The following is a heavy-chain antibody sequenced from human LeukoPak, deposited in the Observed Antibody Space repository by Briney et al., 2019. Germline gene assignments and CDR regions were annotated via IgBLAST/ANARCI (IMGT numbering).Heavy chain of an antibody. V-gene: IGHV1-69*04. J-gene: IGHJ4*02. D-gene: IGHD6-13*01. Sequence: ASVKVSRKASGGTFSSYAISWVRQAPGQGLEWMGRIIPILGIANYAQKFQGRVTITADKSTSTAYMELSSLRSEDTAVYYCAREDVAGENQDYWGQGTLVTVSS. CDR1: GGTFSSYA. CDR2: IIPILGIA. CDR3: AREDVAGENQDY.